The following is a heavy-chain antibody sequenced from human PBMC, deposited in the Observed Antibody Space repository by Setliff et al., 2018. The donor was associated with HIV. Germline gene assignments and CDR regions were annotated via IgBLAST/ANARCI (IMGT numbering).Heavy chain of an antibody. J-gene: IGHJ6*03. CDR3: ARDGRYCSGGSCFTNRASYYYYYMDV. CDR2: ISGYNGNT. CDR1: GYTFSRYG. Sequence: ASVKVSCKASGYTFSRYGISWVRQAPGQGLEWMGWISGYNGNTKYVQKFQGRVTMTTDTSTSTVYMELRSLRSDDTAVYYCARDGRYCSGGSCFTNRASYYYYYMDVWGKGTTVTVSS. V-gene: IGHV1-18*01. D-gene: IGHD2-15*01.